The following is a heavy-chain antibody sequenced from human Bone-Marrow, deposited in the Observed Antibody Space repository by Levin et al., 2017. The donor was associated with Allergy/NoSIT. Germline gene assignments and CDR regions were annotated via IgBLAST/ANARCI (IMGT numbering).Heavy chain of an antibody. CDR3: AKDRGWYGDAFDI. CDR2: LSGSGGNT. Sequence: GGSLRLSCAASGFTFSRYGMSWVRQAPGKGLEWVSALSGSGGNTYYADSVKGRFTISRDNSKNTLFLQMNSLRVEDTAVYYCAKDRGWYGDAFDIWGQGTMVTVSS. CDR1: GFTFSRYG. D-gene: IGHD6-19*01. V-gene: IGHV3-23*01. J-gene: IGHJ3*02.